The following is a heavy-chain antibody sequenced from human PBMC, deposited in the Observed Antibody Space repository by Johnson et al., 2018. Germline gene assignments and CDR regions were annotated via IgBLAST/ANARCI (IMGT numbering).Heavy chain of an antibody. J-gene: IGHJ3*02. CDR1: GYTLSELS. V-gene: IGHV1-24*01. CDR3: ATPSGGQWLANDAFDM. D-gene: IGHD6-19*01. Sequence: QVQLVQSGAEVQKPGASVKVSCKVSGYTLSELSIYWVRQAPGKGLEWMGGFARQDGETIYAQRFQGRVTMTEDTSTDTAYMELSSLRSEDTAVYYCATPSGGQWLANDAFDMWGQGTMVTVSS. CDR2: FARQDGET.